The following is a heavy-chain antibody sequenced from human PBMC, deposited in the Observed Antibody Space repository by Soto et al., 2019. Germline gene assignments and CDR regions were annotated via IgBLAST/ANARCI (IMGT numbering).Heavy chain of an antibody. CDR2: FAYTGTT. Sequence: SETLSLTCTVSGGSVGSRPYYWSWIRQPPGKGLEWIGYFAYTGTTNYSPSLKSRVTISLDTSKNQVSLKLSSVTAADTAVYYCAMAGNYRYFEYWGQGNLVTVSS. V-gene: IGHV4-61*01. D-gene: IGHD1-7*01. J-gene: IGHJ4*02. CDR3: AMAGNYRYFEY. CDR1: GGSVGSRPYY.